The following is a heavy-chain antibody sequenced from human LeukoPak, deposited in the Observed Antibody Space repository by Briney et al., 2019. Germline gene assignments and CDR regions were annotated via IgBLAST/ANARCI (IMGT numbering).Heavy chain of an antibody. D-gene: IGHD2/OR15-2a*01. CDR1: GGSISGFY. V-gene: IGHV4-59*08. CDR3: ARPLPMTSLRSGPYPMEV. CDR2: IYYSGTT. Sequence: SETLSLTCSVSGGSISGFYWSWIRQPPGQRLDWIGFIYYSGTTSYNPSLKSRVTISLDTSKTQFSLKLTSVTAADTAVYYCARPLPMTSLRSGPYPMEVWGQGTTVTVSS. J-gene: IGHJ6*02.